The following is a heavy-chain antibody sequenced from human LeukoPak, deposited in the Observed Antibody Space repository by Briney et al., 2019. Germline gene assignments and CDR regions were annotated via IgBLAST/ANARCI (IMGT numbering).Heavy chain of an antibody. CDR3: ARRGKGAKPGDWFDP. Sequence: WVRQAPGKGLEWIGEIYHSGSTNYNPSLKSRVTISVDKSKNQFSLKLSSVTAADTAVYYCARRGKGAKPGDWFDPWGQGTLVTVSS. J-gene: IGHJ5*02. CDR2: IYHSGST. V-gene: IGHV4-4*02. D-gene: IGHD1-14*01.